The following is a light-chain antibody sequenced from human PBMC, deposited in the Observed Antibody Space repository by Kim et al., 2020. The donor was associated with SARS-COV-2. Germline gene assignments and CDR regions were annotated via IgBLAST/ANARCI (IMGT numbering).Light chain of an antibody. CDR2: DVS. J-gene: IGLJ2*01. CDR1: SSDVGGYNY. Sequence: QSALTQPRSVSGSPGQSVTISCTGTSSDVGGYNYVSWYQQHPGKVPKLMIDDVSKRPSGVPDRFSGSKSGNTASLTISGLQAEDEADYYCCSYGGKSVVFGGGTQLTVL. CDR3: CSYGGKSVV. V-gene: IGLV2-11*01.